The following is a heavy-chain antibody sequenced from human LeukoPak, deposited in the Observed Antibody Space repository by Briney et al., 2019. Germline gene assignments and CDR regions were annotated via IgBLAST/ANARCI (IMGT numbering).Heavy chain of an antibody. J-gene: IGHJ4*02. Sequence: SETLSLTCTVSGVSVSSSDSYWVWVRQPPGKGLEWVGSIYCGGTTYSNPSLKSRVTISADTSKNQFSLELTSVTAADTAIYYCARRGLVVVPFWGQGTLVTVSS. CDR1: GVSVSSSDSY. V-gene: IGHV4-39*01. D-gene: IGHD2-21*01. CDR2: IYCGGTT. CDR3: ARRGLVVVPF.